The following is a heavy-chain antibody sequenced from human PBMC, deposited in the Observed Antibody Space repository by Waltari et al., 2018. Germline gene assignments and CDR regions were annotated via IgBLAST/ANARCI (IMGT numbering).Heavy chain of an antibody. CDR1: GGSFRGYY. Sequence: QVQLQQWGAGLLKPSETLSLTCAVYGGSFRGYYWSWSRQPPGKGLEWIGKTTDSERTKYNPSLQSRISISVDTSKDQFALTVFSVTAAGAAVYYCARGDGTGKYGYWGQGARVTVSS. CDR3: ARGDGTGKYGY. J-gene: IGHJ4*02. CDR2: TTDSERT. V-gene: IGHV4-34*02. D-gene: IGHD1-1*01.